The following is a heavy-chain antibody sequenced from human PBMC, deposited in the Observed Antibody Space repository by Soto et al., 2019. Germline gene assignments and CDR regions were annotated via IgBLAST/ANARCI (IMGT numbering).Heavy chain of an antibody. CDR3: VKNSGWVTT. CDR1: GFTFGTTD. D-gene: IGHD3-10*01. V-gene: IGHV3-23*01. J-gene: IGHJ4*02. CDR2: IDGSGGIT. Sequence: FQLLQSGGGLVQPGGSLTLSCAASGFTFGTTDMRWVRQAPGEGLEWVATIDGSGGITYYADSVKGRFTISRDNSRNTVYLLINSLRGDDTALYYCVKNSGWVTTWGQGAVVTPSS.